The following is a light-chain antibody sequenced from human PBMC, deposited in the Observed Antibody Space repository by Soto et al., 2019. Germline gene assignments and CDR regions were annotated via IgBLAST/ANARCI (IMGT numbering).Light chain of an antibody. Sequence: QSALTQPRSVSGSPGQSVTISCTGSSSDVGGYYYVSWYQQHPGKAPRLMIYDVSKRPSGVPDRFSGSKSGNTASLTISGLQAEDEADYYCCSFAGSYNHYVFGTGTNVTVL. V-gene: IGLV2-11*01. CDR2: DVS. CDR1: SSDVGGYYY. CDR3: CSFAGSYNHYV. J-gene: IGLJ1*01.